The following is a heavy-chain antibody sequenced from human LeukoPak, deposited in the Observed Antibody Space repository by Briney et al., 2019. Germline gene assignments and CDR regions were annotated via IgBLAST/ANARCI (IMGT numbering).Heavy chain of an antibody. CDR1: GFTFTSYY. D-gene: IGHD4-17*01. J-gene: IGHJ6*02. V-gene: IGHV1-46*01. CDR2: INPSGGST. CDR3: ARALYGDRDGMDV. Sequence: GGSLRLSCAASGFTFTSYYMHWVRQAPGQGLEWMGIINPSGGSTSYAQKFQGRVTMTRDTSTSTVYMELSSLRSEDTAVYYCARALYGDRDGMDVWGQGTTVTVSS.